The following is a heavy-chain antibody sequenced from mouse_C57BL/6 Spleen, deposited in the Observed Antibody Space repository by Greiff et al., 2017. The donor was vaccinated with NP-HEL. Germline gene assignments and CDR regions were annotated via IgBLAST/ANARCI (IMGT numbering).Heavy chain of an antibody. CDR3: ARSPPYDSNYGYFDV. D-gene: IGHD2-5*01. J-gene: IGHJ1*03. CDR2: IRNKANGYTT. Sequence: EVKLQESGGGLVQPGGSLSLSCAASGFTFTDYYMSWVRQPPGKALEWLGFIRNKANGYTTEYSASVKGRFTISRDNSQSILYLQMNALRAEDSATYYCARSPPYDSNYGYFDVWGTGTTVTVSS. CDR1: GFTFTDYY. V-gene: IGHV7-3*01.